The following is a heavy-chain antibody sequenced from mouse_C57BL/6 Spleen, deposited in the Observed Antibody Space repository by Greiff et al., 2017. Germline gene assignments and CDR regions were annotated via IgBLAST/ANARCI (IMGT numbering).Heavy chain of an antibody. D-gene: IGHD3-2*02. J-gene: IGHJ4*01. Sequence: VQLQQSGPELVKPGASVKIPCKASGYTFTDYNMDWVKQSHGKSLEWIGDINPNNGGTIYNQKFKGKATLTVDKSSSTAYMELRSLTSEDTAVYYCARMRQLRLYAMDYWGQGTSVTVSS. CDR1: GYTFTDYN. V-gene: IGHV1-18*01. CDR2: INPNNGGT. CDR3: ARMRQLRLYAMDY.